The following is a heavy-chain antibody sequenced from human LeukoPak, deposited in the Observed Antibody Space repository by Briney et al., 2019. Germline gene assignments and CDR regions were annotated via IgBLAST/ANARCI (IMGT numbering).Heavy chain of an antibody. J-gene: IGHJ4*02. CDR3: ARYRISYYYDSSGYDY. CDR2: ISAYNGNT. V-gene: IGHV1-18*01. CDR1: GYTFTSYG. Sequence: ASVKVSCKASGYTFTSYGISWVRQAPGQGLEWMGWISAYNGNTNYAQKRQGRVTMTTDTSTSTAYMELRSLRSDDTAVYYCARYRISYYYDSSGYDYWGQGTLVTVSS. D-gene: IGHD3-22*01.